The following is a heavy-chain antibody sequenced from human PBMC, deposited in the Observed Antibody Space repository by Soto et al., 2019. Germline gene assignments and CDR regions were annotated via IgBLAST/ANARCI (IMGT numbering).Heavy chain of an antibody. Sequence: SLRLSCAASGFTFSSYAMHWVRQAPGKGLEWVAVISYDGSNKYYADSVKGRFTISRDNSKNTLYLQMNSLRAEDTAVYYCAVGVAGTFGNFDYWGQGTLVTVSS. J-gene: IGHJ4*02. D-gene: IGHD6-19*01. CDR3: AVGVAGTFGNFDY. V-gene: IGHV3-30-3*01. CDR1: GFTFSSYA. CDR2: ISYDGSNK.